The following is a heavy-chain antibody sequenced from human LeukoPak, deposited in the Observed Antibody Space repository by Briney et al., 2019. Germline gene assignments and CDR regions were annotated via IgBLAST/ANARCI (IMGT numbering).Heavy chain of an antibody. D-gene: IGHD3-22*01. Sequence: PSETLSLACTVSGGSISSSSYYWGWIRQPPGKGLEWIGSIYYSGSINYKPSLKSRVTISVDTSKNQFSLKLSSVTAADTAVYYCARLPVGKAYYYDSSGYYYGDYYYYMDVWGKGTTVTISS. CDR1: GGSISSSSYY. CDR2: IYYSGSI. V-gene: IGHV4-39*07. J-gene: IGHJ6*03. CDR3: ARLPVGKAYYYDSSGYYYGDYYYYMDV.